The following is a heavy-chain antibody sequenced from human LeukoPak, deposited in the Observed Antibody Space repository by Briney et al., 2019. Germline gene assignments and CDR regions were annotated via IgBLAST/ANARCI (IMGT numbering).Heavy chain of an antibody. CDR1: GYSISSGYY. V-gene: IGHV4-38-2*02. J-gene: IGHJ5*02. CDR2: IYHSGST. CDR3: ARGGVSSDWFDP. Sequence: SETLSLTCTVSGYSISSGYYWGWIRQPPGKGLEWIGSIYHSGSTNYNPSLKSRVTISVDTSKNQFSLKLSSVTAADTAVYYCARGGVSSDWFDPWGQGTLVTVSS. D-gene: IGHD6-6*01.